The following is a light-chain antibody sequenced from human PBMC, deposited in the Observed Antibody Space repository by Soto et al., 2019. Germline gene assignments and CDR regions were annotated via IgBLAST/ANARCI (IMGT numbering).Light chain of an antibody. CDR3: QQYGSSPRT. V-gene: IGKV3-20*01. J-gene: IGKJ1*01. CDR1: QSVSSSF. Sequence: EIVLTQSPGTLSLSQGERATLSCRASQSVSSSFLAWYQQKPGQAPRLLIYGASSRATDIPDRFSGSGSGTDFTLTTSRLEPEDFAVYYCQQYGSSPRTFGQGTKVDIK. CDR2: GAS.